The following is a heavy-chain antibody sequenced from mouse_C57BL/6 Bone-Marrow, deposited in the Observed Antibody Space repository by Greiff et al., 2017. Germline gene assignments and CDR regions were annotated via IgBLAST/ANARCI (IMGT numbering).Heavy chain of an antibody. V-gene: IGHV3-6*01. CDR2: ISYDGSN. D-gene: IGHD4-1*01. Sequence: ESGPGLVKPSPSLSLTCSVTGYSITSGYYWNWIRQFPGNKLEWMGYISYDGSNNYNPSLKNRISITRDTSKNQFFLKLNSVTTEDTATYYCAREGENLGRHDSDYWGQGTTLTVSS. J-gene: IGHJ2*01. CDR3: AREGENLGRHDSDY. CDR1: GYSITSGYY.